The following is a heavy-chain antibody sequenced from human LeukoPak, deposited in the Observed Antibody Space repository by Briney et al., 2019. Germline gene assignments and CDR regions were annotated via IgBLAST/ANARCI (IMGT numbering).Heavy chain of an antibody. V-gene: IGHV3-30*18. J-gene: IGHJ4*02. CDR2: ISYDGSNK. CDR1: GFTFSSYG. Sequence: GRCLRLSCAASGFTFSSYGMHWVRQAPGKGLEWVAVISYDGSNKYYADSVKGRFTISRDNSKNTLYLQMNSLRAEDTAVYYCAKDPNYYDSSGYYGYWGQGTLVTVSS. CDR3: AKDPNYYDSSGYYGY. D-gene: IGHD3-22*01.